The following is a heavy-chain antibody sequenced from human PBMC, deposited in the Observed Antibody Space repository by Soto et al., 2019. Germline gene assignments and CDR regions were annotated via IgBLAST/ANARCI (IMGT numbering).Heavy chain of an antibody. J-gene: IGHJ4*02. CDR3: EKDPTDYGDNY. D-gene: IGHD4-17*01. V-gene: IGHV3-23*01. CDR1: GFSFSNYA. CDR2: ISGSRNDGIT. Sequence: EVQLLESGGGLVQPGGSLRLSCAASGFSFSNYAMNWVRQAPGKGLELVSFISGSRNDGITKYVDSVKGRFTISRDNSKNTLYLQMSSLRAEYTAVYYCEKDPTDYGDNYWGQGTLVTVSS.